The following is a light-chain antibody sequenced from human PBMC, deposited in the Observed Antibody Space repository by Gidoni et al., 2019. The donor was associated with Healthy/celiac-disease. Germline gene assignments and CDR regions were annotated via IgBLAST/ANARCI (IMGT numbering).Light chain of an antibody. V-gene: IGKV3-20*01. CDR2: GAS. J-gene: IGKJ1*01. CDR3: QQYDSLSWT. Sequence: VLTHSPGTLSLSRGDRATLSCRASQRVSSSYLAWYQQHPGHAPRLLIYGASSRATGMTDFTLTISRLESEDFAVYYCQQYDSLSWTFGQGTKVEIK. CDR1: QRVSSSY.